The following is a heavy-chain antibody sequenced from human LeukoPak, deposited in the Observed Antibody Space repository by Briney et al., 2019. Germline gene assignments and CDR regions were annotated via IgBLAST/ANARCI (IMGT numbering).Heavy chain of an antibody. D-gene: IGHD3-22*01. J-gene: IGHJ4*02. CDR2: ISSSSSYI. CDR1: GFTFSSYS. Sequence: GGSLRLSCAASGFTFSSYSMNWVRQAPGKGLEWVSYISSSSSYIYYADSVKGRFTISRDNAKNSLYLQMNSLRAEDTAVYYCARDRNYYDSSGYVPYWGQGTLVTVSS. V-gene: IGHV3-21*01. CDR3: ARDRNYYDSSGYVPY.